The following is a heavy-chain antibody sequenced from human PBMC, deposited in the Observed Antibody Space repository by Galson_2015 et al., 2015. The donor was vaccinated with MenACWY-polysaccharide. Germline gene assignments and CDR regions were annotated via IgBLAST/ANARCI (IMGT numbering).Heavy chain of an antibody. CDR1: RFPFSRYA. CDR2: VSGTDGNT. J-gene: IGHJ4*02. D-gene: IGHD3-10*01. V-gene: IGHV3-23*01. CDR3: AKGLGSFDF. Sequence: SLRLSCAASRFPFSRYAMTWVRQAPGKGLEWVSTVSGTDGNTYYAASVKGRFTVSRDNSKNTLYLQMNSLRAEATAIYYCAKGLGSFDFWGQGTLVTVSS.